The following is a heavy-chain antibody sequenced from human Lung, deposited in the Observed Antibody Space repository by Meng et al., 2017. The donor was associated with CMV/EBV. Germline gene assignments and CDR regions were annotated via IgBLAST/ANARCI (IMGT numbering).Heavy chain of an antibody. D-gene: IGHD6-13*01. Sequence: VQRVQSGAEVKKPGASVKVSCKASGYTFTSYVISWVRQAPGQGLEWMGWISAYNGNTNYAQKLQGRITMTTDTSTSTAYMELRSLRSDDTAVYYCAASSSSWYQNWFDPWGQGTLVTVSS. CDR1: GYTFTSYV. V-gene: IGHV1-18*01. CDR3: AASSSSWYQNWFDP. J-gene: IGHJ5*02. CDR2: ISAYNGNT.